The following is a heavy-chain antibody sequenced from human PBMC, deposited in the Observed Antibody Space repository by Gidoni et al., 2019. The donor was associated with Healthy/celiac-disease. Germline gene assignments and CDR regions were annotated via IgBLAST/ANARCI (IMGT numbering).Heavy chain of an antibody. J-gene: IGHJ5*02. CDR1: GGSISSSY. CDR3: ARDLGYSGSYPNWFDP. Sequence: QVQLQASGPGLVKPSVTLSLTCTVSGGSISSSYWSWFRQPPGKGLEWIGYIYYSGGTNYNPSIKSRSTISVEPPKNQFSPKVSSVTAAEMALYYCARDLGYSGSYPNWFDPRGQGTLVTVSS. CDR2: IYYSGGT. D-gene: IGHD1-26*01. V-gene: IGHV4-59*01.